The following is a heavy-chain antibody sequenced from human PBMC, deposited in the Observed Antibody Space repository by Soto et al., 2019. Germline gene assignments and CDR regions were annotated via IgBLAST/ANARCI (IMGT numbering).Heavy chain of an antibody. CDR1: GFTFSSYG. V-gene: IGHV3-30*18. CDR2: ISYDGSNK. J-gene: IGHJ6*02. D-gene: IGHD4-4*01. Sequence: PGGSLRLSCAASGFTFSSYGMHWVRQAPGKGLEWVAVISYDGSNKYYADSVKGRFTISRDNSKNTLYLQMNSLRAEDTAVYYCAKTVDYYYGMDVWGQGTTVTVS. CDR3: AKTVDYYYGMDV.